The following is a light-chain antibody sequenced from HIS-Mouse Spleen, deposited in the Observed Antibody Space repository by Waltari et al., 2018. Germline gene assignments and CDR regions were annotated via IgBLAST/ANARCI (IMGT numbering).Light chain of an antibody. CDR3: QVWDNSSDHVV. V-gene: IGLV3-21*03. J-gene: IGLJ2*01. CDR2: EDS. CDR1: NIGSKS. Sequence: SYVLTQPPSVSVAPGKTARITCGGNNIGSKSVHWYQQKSGQAPVLVVYEDSDRPSGIPERFSGSNSGNTATLTISRVEAGDEADYYCQVWDNSSDHVVFGGGTKLTVL.